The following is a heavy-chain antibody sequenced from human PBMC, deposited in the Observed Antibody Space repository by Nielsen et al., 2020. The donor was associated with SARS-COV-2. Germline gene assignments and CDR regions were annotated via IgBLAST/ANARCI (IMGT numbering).Heavy chain of an antibody. Sequence: GSLRLSCSVSGDSFSIYYWSWIRQPPGKGLEWIGFFYYSGSTNYNPSLESRVTISIDTSKHQFSLRLSSVTAADTAIYYCARERDFWSGYKAFEIWGQGTVVTVSS. J-gene: IGHJ3*02. CDR2: FYYSGST. CDR1: GDSFSIYY. V-gene: IGHV4-59*01. D-gene: IGHD3-3*01. CDR3: ARERDFWSGYKAFEI.